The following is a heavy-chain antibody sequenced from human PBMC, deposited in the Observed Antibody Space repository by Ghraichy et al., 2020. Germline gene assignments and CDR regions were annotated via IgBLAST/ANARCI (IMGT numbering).Heavy chain of an antibody. D-gene: IGHD6-19*01. J-gene: IGHJ4*02. CDR2: IYSGSTTT. V-gene: IGHV3-53*01. CDR1: GVTVRSDH. CDR3: ARGGSGSEY. Sequence: GGSLRLSCVPSGVTVRSDHMSWVRQAPGKGLEWVSIIYSGSTTTYYADSVKGRFTISRDSSKNTVYLQMNSLRAEDTVVYYCARGGSGSEYWGQGTLVTVSS.